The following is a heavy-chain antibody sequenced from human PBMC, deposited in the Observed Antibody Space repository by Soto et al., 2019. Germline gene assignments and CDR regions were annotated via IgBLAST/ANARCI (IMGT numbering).Heavy chain of an antibody. V-gene: IGHV1-18*01. Sequence: ASVKVSFKSSGYTFTSYGISWVRQAPGQGLEWMGWISAYNGNTNYAQKLQGRVTMTTDTSTSTAYMELRSLRSDDTAVYYCARDKPDGMEHQYDACDIWCKGTMVTV. CDR2: ISAYNGNT. CDR1: GYTFTSYG. D-gene: IGHD1-1*01. J-gene: IGHJ3*02. CDR3: ARDKPDGMEHQYDACDI.